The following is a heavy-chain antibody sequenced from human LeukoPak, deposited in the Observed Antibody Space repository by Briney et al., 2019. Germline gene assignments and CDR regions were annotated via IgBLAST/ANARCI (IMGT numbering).Heavy chain of an antibody. CDR3: ARDPSYYDSSAPQPLDY. D-gene: IGHD3-22*01. CDR1: GFTFSDYS. Sequence: PGGSLRLSCAASGFTFSDYSLNWVRQAPGKGLKWVASLGSISSYIYYADSVRGRFTITRDNAKNSLYLQMNRLRVEDTAVYYCARDPSYYDSSAPQPLDYWGQGTLVTVSS. J-gene: IGHJ4*02. CDR2: LGSISSYI. V-gene: IGHV3-21*01.